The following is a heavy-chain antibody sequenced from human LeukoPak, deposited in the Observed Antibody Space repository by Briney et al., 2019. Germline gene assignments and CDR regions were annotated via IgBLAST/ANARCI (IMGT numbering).Heavy chain of an antibody. CDR1: GFTFSSYW. Sequence: GGSLRLSCAASGFTFSSYWMHWVRQAPGKGLVWVSRINGDGSSTSYADSVKGRFTISRDNAKNTLYLQMNSLRAEDTAVYYCARYDEADRHFDYWGQGTLVTVSS. CDR2: INGDGSST. CDR3: ARYDEADRHFDY. J-gene: IGHJ4*02. D-gene: IGHD3-3*01. V-gene: IGHV3-74*01.